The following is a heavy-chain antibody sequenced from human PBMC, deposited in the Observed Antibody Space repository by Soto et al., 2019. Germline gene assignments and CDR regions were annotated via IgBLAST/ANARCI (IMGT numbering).Heavy chain of an antibody. CDR1: GFTVSSNY. J-gene: IGHJ4*02. CDR3: ASPGIAVAGLY. V-gene: IGHV3-66*01. D-gene: IGHD6-19*01. CDR2: IYSGGST. Sequence: EGQLVESGGGLVQPGGSLRLSCAASGFTVSSNYMSWVRQAPGWGLEWVSVIYSGGSTYYADSVKGRFTISRDNSKNTLYLQMNSLRAEDTAVYYCASPGIAVAGLYWGQGTLVTVSS.